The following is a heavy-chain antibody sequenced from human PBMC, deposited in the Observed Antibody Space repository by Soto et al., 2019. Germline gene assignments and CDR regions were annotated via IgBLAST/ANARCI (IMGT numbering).Heavy chain of an antibody. CDR3: SRGRSPYYGYFDP. CDR2: ISPDGTTT. Sequence: LRLSCVASGFTFSGDWMHWVRQVPGKGLVWVSRISPDGTTTYYADSVKGRFTISRDNAKNTLYLQMNGLRADDTAVYYCSRGRSPYYGYFDPWGPGTLVTVSS. J-gene: IGHJ5*02. CDR1: GFTFSGDW. D-gene: IGHD3-3*01. V-gene: IGHV3-74*01.